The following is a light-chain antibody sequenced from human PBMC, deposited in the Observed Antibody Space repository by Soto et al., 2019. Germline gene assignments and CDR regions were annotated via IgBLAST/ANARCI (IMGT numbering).Light chain of an antibody. Sequence: VVLTESAGTLSAYEGEPFTRACRACQGIGDTLAWYQQKPGQAPRLLIYGASSRATGIPDRFSGSGSGTDFTLTISRPEPEDFAVYYCQQYGSEPPLSFGGGTKVDI. V-gene: IGKV3-20*01. CDR1: QGIGDT. CDR3: QQYGSEPPLS. J-gene: IGKJ4*01. CDR2: GAS.